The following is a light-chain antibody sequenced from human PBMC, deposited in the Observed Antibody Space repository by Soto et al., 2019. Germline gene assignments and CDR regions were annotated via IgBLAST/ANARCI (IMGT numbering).Light chain of an antibody. CDR3: QQRSNWLT. Sequence: EIVLTQSPATLSLSPGERATLSCRASPSDSSYLAWYQQKPGQAPRLLIYDASNRATGIPARFSGSGSGTDFTLTISSLEPEDFVVYYCQQRSNWLTFGGGTKVEIK. J-gene: IGKJ4*01. CDR1: PSDSSY. CDR2: DAS. V-gene: IGKV3-11*01.